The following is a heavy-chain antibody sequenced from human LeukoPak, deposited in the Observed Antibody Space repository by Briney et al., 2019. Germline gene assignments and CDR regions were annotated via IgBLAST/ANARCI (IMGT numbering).Heavy chain of an antibody. CDR2: SSGSGGST. CDR1: GFTFSSYA. CDR3: AKGICGGDCYSS. J-gene: IGHJ4*02. Sequence: GGSLRLSCAASGFTFSSYAMSWVRQAPGKGLEWVSASSGSGGSTYYADSVKGRFTISRDNSKNTLYLQMNSLRAEDTAVYYCAKGICGGDCYSSWGQGTLVTVSS. V-gene: IGHV3-23*01. D-gene: IGHD2-21*02.